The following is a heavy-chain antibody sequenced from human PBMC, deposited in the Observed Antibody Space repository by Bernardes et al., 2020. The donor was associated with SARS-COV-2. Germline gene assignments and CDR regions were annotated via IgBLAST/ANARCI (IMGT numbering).Heavy chain of an antibody. V-gene: IGHV4-59*01. CDR3: ARDPGEMYNWFDP. CDR2: IYYSGST. J-gene: IGHJ5*02. D-gene: IGHD2-21*01. CDR1: GGSISSYY. Sequence: SETLSLTCTVSGGSISSYYWSWIRQPPGKGLEWIGYIYYSGSTNNNPSLKSRVTISVDTSKNQFSLKLSSVTAADTAVYYCARDPGEMYNWFDPWGQGTLVTVSS.